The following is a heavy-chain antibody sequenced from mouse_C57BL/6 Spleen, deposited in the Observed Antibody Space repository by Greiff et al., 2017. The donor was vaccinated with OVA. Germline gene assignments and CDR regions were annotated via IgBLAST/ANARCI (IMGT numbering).Heavy chain of an antibody. CDR3: AREWFAY. Sequence: EVKVLESGGGLVKPGGSLKLSCAASGFTFSSYSMSWVRQTPEKRLEWVATISDGGSYTYYPDNVKGRFTISRDNAKNNLYLQMSQLKSEDTARYYCAREWFAYWGQGTLVTVSA. CDR2: ISDGGSYT. V-gene: IGHV5-4*01. CDR1: GFTFSSYS. J-gene: IGHJ3*01.